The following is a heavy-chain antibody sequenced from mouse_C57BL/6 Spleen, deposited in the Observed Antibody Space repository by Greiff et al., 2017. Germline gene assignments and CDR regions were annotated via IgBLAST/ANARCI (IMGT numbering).Heavy chain of an antibody. Sequence: QVQLQQSGAELVRPGASVTLSCKASGYTFTDYEMHWVKQTPVHGLEWIGAIDPETGGTAYNQKFKGKAILTADKSSSTAYMELRSLTSEDSAVYYCTTGDGYFFAYWGQGTLVTVSA. CDR3: TTGDGYFFAY. J-gene: IGHJ3*01. V-gene: IGHV1-15*01. CDR1: GYTFTDYE. D-gene: IGHD2-3*01. CDR2: IDPETGGT.